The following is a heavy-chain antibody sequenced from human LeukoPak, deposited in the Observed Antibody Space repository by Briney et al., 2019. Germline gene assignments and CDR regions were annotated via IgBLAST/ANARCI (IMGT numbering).Heavy chain of an antibody. Sequence: GGSLRLSCAASGFTFISYWMHWVRQAPGKGLEWVSVMYSGGTTYYADSVKGRFSISRDKSKNTVYLQMSSLRAEDTAVYYCASPSSGQSFDIWGQGTMVTVSS. CDR2: MYSGGTT. CDR3: ASPSSGQSFDI. CDR1: GFTFISYW. V-gene: IGHV3-53*01. D-gene: IGHD6-19*01. J-gene: IGHJ3*02.